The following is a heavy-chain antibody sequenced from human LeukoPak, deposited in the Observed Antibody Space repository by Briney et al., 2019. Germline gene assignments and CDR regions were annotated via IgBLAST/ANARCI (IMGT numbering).Heavy chain of an antibody. CDR3: ARRLYGDYAFDY. CDR1: GYSFPNYW. D-gene: IGHD4-17*01. V-gene: IGHV5-51*01. Sequence: GESLKISCKGSGYSFPNYWIGWVRQMPGKGLDWMGIIYPGDSDTRYSPSFQGQVTISADKSISTAYLQWSTLKASDTAMYYCARRLYGDYAFDYWGQGTLVTVSS. J-gene: IGHJ4*02. CDR2: IYPGDSDT.